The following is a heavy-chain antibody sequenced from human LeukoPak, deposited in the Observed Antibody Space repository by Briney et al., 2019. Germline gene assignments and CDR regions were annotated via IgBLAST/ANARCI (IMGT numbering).Heavy chain of an antibody. Sequence: GGSLRLSCAASGFTVSSNYMSWVRQAPGKGLEWVSFIDSTGSTYYADSVKGRFTISRDNSRNTLYLQMNSLRVEDTAVYYCARRERLGYSYGRGTLDIWGQGTMVTVSS. CDR3: ARRERLGYSYGRGTLDI. CDR2: IDSTGST. J-gene: IGHJ3*02. V-gene: IGHV3-66*01. CDR1: GFTVSSNY. D-gene: IGHD5-18*01.